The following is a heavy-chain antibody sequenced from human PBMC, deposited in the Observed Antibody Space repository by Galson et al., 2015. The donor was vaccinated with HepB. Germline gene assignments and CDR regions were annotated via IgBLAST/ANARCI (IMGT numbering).Heavy chain of an antibody. CDR2: ISGSGGST. V-gene: IGHV3-23*01. J-gene: IGHJ4*02. CDR1: GFTFSSYA. CDR3: ARGRVVWVFDY. Sequence: SLRLSCAASGFTFSSYAMSWVRQAPGKGLEWVSAISGSGGSTYYADSVKGRFTISRDNAKNSLYLQMNSLRAEDTAVYYCARGRVVWVFDYWGQGTLVTVSS. D-gene: IGHD3-16*01.